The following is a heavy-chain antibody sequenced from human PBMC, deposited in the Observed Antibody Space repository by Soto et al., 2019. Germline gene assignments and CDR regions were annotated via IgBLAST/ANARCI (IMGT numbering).Heavy chain of an antibody. V-gene: IGHV4-59*08. J-gene: IGHJ6*03. CDR2: IYYSGST. CDR1: GGSISSYY. Sequence: ETLSLTCTVSGGSISSYYWSWIRQPPGKGLEWIGYIYYSGSTNYNPSLKSRVTISVDTSKNQFSLKLSSVTAADTAVYYCARHSPEDDILTGPYYYYYYMDVWGKGTTVTVSS. D-gene: IGHD3-9*01. CDR3: ARHSPEDDILTGPYYYYYYMDV.